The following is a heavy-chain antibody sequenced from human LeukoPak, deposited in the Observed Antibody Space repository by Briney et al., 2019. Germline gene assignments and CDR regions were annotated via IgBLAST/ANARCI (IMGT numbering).Heavy chain of an antibody. CDR3: AKNLRYYDRIGYYDYFDY. V-gene: IGHV3-30*18. CDR1: GFTFSTYG. Sequence: GGSLRLSCAASGFTFSTYGMHWARQAPGKGLEWVAFISGDGSNRFYADSVKGRFTISRDNSKNTLYLQMNSLRAEDTAVYYCAKNLRYYDRIGYYDYFDYWGQGTCVRVSS. D-gene: IGHD3-22*01. CDR2: ISGDGSNR. J-gene: IGHJ4*02.